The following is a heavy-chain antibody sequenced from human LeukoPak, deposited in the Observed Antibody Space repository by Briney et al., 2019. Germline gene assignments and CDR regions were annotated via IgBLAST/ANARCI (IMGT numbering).Heavy chain of an antibody. V-gene: IGHV4-4*07. CDR1: GGSISSYY. CDR3: ARDFLQGVRGDTGGSFDY. CDR2: IFHSGTT. J-gene: IGHJ4*02. Sequence: SETLSLTCTVSGGSISSYYWSWIRQPAGKGLEWIGGIFHSGTTYYNPSLKSRVTMSVDTSKNQFSLKLSSVTAADTAVYFCARDFLQGVRGDTGGSFDYWGQGTLVTVSS. D-gene: IGHD3-10*01.